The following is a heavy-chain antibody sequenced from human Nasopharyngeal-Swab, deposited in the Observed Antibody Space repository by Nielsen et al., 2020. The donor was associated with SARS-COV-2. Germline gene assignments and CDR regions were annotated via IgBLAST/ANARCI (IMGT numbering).Heavy chain of an antibody. CDR1: GFTFSSYS. CDR3: ARDWDGGAAIFGVGGSYYYYGMDV. Sequence: GGSLRLSCAASGFTFSSYSMNWVRQAPGKGLEWVSSISSSSSYIYYADSVKGRFTISRDNAKNSLYLQMNSLRAEDTAVYYCARDWDGGAAIFGVGGSYYYYGMDVWGQGTTVTVSS. V-gene: IGHV3-21*01. D-gene: IGHD3-3*01. CDR2: ISSSSSYI. J-gene: IGHJ6*02.